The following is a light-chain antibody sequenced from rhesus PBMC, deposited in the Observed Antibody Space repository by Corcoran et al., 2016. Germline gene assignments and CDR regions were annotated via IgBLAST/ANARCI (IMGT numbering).Light chain of an antibody. CDR1: QRIGSH. J-gene: IGKJ2*01. CDR2: AAS. Sequence: AIQMTQSPSSLSASVGDTVTITCRASQRIGSHLAWYQQKPGKVPKLLIYAASTLQSEVPPRVSGSGSGTDFTLTSSSLQPEDVATYYCQKCDSAPYSFGQGTKVEIK. V-gene: IGKV1-59*02. CDR3: QKCDSAPYS.